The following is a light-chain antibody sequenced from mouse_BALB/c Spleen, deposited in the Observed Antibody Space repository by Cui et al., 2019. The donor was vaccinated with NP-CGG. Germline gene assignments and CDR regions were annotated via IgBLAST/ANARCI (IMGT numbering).Light chain of an antibody. J-gene: IGLJ1*01. CDR1: TGAVTTSNY. CDR3: ALWYSNHWV. Sequence: QAVLTQASALTTSPGETVTLTCHSSTGAVTTSNYANWVQEKPDHLFTGLIGGTNNRAPGVPARFSGSLIGDKAALTITGAQTEDEAIYFCALWYSNHWVFRGGTKLTVL. CDR2: GTN. V-gene: IGLV1*01.